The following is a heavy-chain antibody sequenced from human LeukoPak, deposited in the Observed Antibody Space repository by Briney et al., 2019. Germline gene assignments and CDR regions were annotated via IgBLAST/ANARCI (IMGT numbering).Heavy chain of an antibody. V-gene: IGHV3-7*03. Sequence: GGSLRHSCAASGFTFRTYWMSWVRQAPGTGLEWVANIKQDGSDRNYVTSVRGRFTISRDNAESSLYLQMNSLRVEDTAVYYCVRNLAVAGTCFDSWGQGTLVTVSS. CDR1: GFTFRTYW. D-gene: IGHD6-19*01. CDR3: VRNLAVAGTCFDS. CDR2: IKQDGSDR. J-gene: IGHJ4*02.